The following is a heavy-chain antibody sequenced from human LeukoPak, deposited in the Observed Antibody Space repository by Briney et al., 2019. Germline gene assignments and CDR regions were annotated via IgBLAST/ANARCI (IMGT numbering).Heavy chain of an antibody. CDR3: AREVRAAAGLYYFDY. CDR1: GGSISSYY. D-gene: IGHD6-13*01. Sequence: SETLSLTCTVSGGSISSYYWSWIRQPPGKGLEWIGYICYSGSTNYNPSLKSRVTISVDTSKNQFSLKLSSVTAADTAVYYCAREVRAAAGLYYFDYWGQGTLVTVSS. V-gene: IGHV4-59*01. CDR2: ICYSGST. J-gene: IGHJ4*02.